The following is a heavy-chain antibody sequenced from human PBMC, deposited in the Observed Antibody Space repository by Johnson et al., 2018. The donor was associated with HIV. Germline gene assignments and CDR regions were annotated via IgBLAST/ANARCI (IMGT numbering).Heavy chain of an antibody. J-gene: IGHJ3*02. D-gene: IGHD3-22*01. CDR1: GFTVSSKY. CDR3: ARLTTSSRQDSTMTVVGVAAFDI. Sequence: VQLVESGGGLIQPGGSLRLSCAASGFTVSSKYMSWVRQAPGKGLEWVSLIYTDGRAYYADSVKGRFTISRDNSKNTVYLQMKSLRADDTAVYYCARLTTSSRQDSTMTVVGVAAFDIWGQGTMVTVSS. V-gene: IGHV3-53*01. CDR2: IYTDGRA.